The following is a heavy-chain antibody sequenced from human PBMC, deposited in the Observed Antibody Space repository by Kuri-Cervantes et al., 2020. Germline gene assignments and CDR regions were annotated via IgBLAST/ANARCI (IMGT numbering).Heavy chain of an antibody. CDR1: GGSISSYY. CDR2: IYYSGST. Sequence: SETLSLTCTVSGGSISSYYWSWIRQPPGKGLEWIGYIYYSGSTNYNPSLKSRVTISVDTSKNQFSLKLSSVTAADTAAYYCARDARDDAFDIWGQGTMVTVSS. V-gene: IGHV4-59*01. CDR3: ARDARDDAFDI. J-gene: IGHJ3*02.